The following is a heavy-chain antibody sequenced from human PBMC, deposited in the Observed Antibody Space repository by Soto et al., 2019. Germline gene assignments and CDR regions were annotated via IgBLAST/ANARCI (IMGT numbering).Heavy chain of an antibody. J-gene: IGHJ4*02. Sequence: EVQLLESGGGLVQPGGSLRLSCAASGFTFNNYAMTWVRQAPGKGLEWVSAISGGGDTTSYAYSVKGRFTVSRDGSKNTLYLQMSSLRAEDTALYYCAKGRGGSGSLTPRVDFWGQGTLVTVSS. D-gene: IGHD3-10*01. CDR1: GFTFNNYA. CDR2: ISGGGDTT. V-gene: IGHV3-23*01. CDR3: AKGRGGSGSLTPRVDF.